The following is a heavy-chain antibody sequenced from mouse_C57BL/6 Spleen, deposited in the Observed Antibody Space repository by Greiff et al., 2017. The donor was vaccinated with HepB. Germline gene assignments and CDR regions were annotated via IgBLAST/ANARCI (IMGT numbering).Heavy chain of an antibody. Sequence: EVQVVESGGDLVKPGGSLKLSCAASGFTFSSYGMSWVRQTPDKRLEWVATISSGGSYTYYPDSVKGRFTISRDNAKKTLYLQMSSLKSEDTAMYYCARLQLLHWYFDVWGTGTTVTVSS. CDR1: GFTFSSYG. CDR3: ARLQLLHWYFDV. CDR2: ISSGGSYT. J-gene: IGHJ1*03. V-gene: IGHV5-6*01. D-gene: IGHD4-1*02.